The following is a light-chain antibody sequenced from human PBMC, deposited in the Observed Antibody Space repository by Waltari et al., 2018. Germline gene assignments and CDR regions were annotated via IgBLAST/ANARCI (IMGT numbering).Light chain of an antibody. Sequence: QLVLTPSPSASASLGASVKLTCTLSSGPSSYAIAWHQQQREKGPRYLMKLNSAGRHSKGDWIPDRFSGSSSGSERYLTLSSLQSEDEADYYGQTWGTGIQVFGGGTKLTVL. J-gene: IGLJ2*01. CDR2: LNSAGRH. CDR1: SGPSSYA. CDR3: QTWGTGIQV. V-gene: IGLV4-69*01.